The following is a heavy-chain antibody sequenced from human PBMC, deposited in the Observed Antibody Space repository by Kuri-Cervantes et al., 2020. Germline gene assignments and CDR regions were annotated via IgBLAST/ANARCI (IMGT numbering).Heavy chain of an antibody. J-gene: IGHJ4*02. D-gene: IGHD1-14*01. Sequence: SETLSLTCAVYGGSFSGYFWGWIRQPPGRGLEWIGTISHGGSTSYNPSLKTRITISIDSSNNHFSLNLNSVTAADTAVYYCTRVRGKFDSHDYWGQGILVTVSS. V-gene: IGHV4-34*10. CDR3: TRVRGKFDSHDY. CDR1: GGSFSGYF. CDR2: ISHGGST.